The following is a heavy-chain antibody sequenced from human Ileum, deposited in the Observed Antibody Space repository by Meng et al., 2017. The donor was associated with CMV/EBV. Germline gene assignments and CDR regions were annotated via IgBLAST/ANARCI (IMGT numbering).Heavy chain of an antibody. D-gene: IGHD2-21*02. Sequence: STFWSWVLPVTGNGLEWSGELYHIGSTNHNRSLKCRVTMSVGMFKNQFALQLGSVTAADTAMYDCARIEKRRILIYDGSDCSSTDYWGQGTLVTVSS. J-gene: IGHJ4*02. CDR2: LYHIGST. CDR3: ARIEKRRILIYDGSDCSSTDY. CDR1: STF. V-gene: IGHV4-4*02.